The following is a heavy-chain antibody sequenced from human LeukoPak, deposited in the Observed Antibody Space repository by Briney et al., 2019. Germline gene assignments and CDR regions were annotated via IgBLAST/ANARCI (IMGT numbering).Heavy chain of an antibody. V-gene: IGHV3-23*01. CDR3: AKDHGPKPKFPDDY. CDR2: ISGSGGST. J-gene: IGHJ4*02. D-gene: IGHD5-24*01. CDR1: GFTFSSYA. Sequence: PGGSLRLSCAASGFTFSSYAMSWVRQAPGKGLEWVSAISGSGGSTYHADSVKGRFTISRDNSKNTLYLQMNSLRAEDTAVYYCAKDHGPKPKFPDDYWGQGTLVTVSS.